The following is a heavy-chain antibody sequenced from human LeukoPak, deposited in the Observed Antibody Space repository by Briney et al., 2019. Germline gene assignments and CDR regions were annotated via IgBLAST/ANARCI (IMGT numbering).Heavy chain of an antibody. CDR3: ARVNIVVVPTHYYYYGMDV. V-gene: IGHV4-34*01. D-gene: IGHD2-2*01. Sequence: SETLSLTCAVYGGSFSDYYWNWIRQPPGKGLEWIGEINHSGSTDYNPSLKSRVTISVDTSKHQFSLKLTSVTAADTAVYYCARVNIVVVPTHYYYYGMDVWGQGTTVTVSS. CDR2: INHSGST. CDR1: GGSFSDYY. J-gene: IGHJ6*02.